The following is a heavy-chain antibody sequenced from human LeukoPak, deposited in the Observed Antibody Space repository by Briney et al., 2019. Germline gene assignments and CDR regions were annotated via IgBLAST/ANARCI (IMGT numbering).Heavy chain of an antibody. Sequence: PSETLSLTCTVSGGSISSDYWSWIRQPPGKGLELIGYIFYIGSTNYNPSLKSRVTISVDTSKNQFSLKLNSVTAADTAVYYCARDSRSGSYYDYWGQGTLVTVSS. CDR1: GGSISSDY. V-gene: IGHV4-59*01. CDR2: IFYIGST. D-gene: IGHD1-26*01. J-gene: IGHJ4*02. CDR3: ARDSRSGSYYDY.